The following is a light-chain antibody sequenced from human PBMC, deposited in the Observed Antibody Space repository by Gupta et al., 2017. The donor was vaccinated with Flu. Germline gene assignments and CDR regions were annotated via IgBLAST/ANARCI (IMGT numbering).Light chain of an antibody. CDR2: GNT. V-gene: IGLV1-40*01. Sequence: QSVLTQPPSVSGAPGQWVTTSCTGSSSNNGAGYDLHWYQHRPRTSPKILNLGNTNRPSGGPGRFSWSKSGAPTSLAITGLQAEDEADYYCQSFDNSLSITYVFGTGTKVTVV. CDR1: SSNNGAGYD. J-gene: IGLJ1*01. CDR3: QSFDNSLSITYV.